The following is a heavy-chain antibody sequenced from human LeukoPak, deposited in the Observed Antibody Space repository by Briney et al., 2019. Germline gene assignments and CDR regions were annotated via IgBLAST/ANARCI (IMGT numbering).Heavy chain of an antibody. CDR3: AKGGSSGYYYYYMDV. Sequence: GGSLRLSCAASGFTFSSYGMSWVRQAPGKGLEWVSTISPGGGTTYYAESMKGRFTISRDNSKNTLYLQMNSLRAEDTAVYYCAKGGSSGYYYYYMDVWGKGTTVTVSS. D-gene: IGHD6-6*01. J-gene: IGHJ6*03. V-gene: IGHV3-23*01. CDR2: ISPGGGTT. CDR1: GFTFSSYG.